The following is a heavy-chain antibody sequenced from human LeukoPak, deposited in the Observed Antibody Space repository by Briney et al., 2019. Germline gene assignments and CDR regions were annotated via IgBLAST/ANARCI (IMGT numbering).Heavy chain of an antibody. CDR2: INPNSGGT. D-gene: IGHD1-26*01. Sequence: ASVKVSCKASGYTFTSYDINWVRQATGQGLEWMGWINPNSGGTNYAQKFQGRVTMTRDTSISTAYMELSRLRSDDTAVYYCASRGLASYYPFDYWGQGTLVTVSS. CDR1: GYTFTSYD. V-gene: IGHV1-2*02. J-gene: IGHJ4*02. CDR3: ASRGLASYYPFDY.